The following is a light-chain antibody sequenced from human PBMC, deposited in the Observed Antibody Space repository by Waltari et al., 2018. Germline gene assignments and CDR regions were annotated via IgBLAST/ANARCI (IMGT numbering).Light chain of an antibody. V-gene: IGLV2-14*01. CDR3: SSYTTSSTV. Sequence: QSALTQPASVSGSPGQSITISCTGTSSDVGGYNYVSWYQQHPGKAPKPLIYEVSNRPSGVSHRFSGPKSGNTASLTISGLQAEDEADYYCSSYTTSSTVFGGGTKLTVL. CDR2: EVS. J-gene: IGLJ2*01. CDR1: SSDVGGYNY.